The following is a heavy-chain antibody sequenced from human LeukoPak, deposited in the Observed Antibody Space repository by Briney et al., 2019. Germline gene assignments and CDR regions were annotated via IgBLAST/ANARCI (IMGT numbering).Heavy chain of an antibody. CDR1: GFTFSNFW. V-gene: IGHV3-7*01. D-gene: IGHD3-10*01. J-gene: IGHJ4*02. Sequence: GGSLRLSCAASGFTFSNFWMNWVRQAPGKGLEWVANIKQDGSVKHYVDSVKGRFTISRDNSRSTLYLQMNSLRPEDTAIYCCAREGYYGSGSPPSLYFDYWGQGTLVTVSS. CDR2: IKQDGSVK. CDR3: AREGYYGSGSPPSLYFDY.